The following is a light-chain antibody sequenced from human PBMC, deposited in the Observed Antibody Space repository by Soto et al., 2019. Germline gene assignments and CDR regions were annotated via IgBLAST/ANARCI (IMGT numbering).Light chain of an antibody. J-gene: IGKJ3*01. V-gene: IGKV1-39*01. CDR1: QNISSY. Sequence: DIQMTQSPSSLSASVGDRVTITCRASQNISSYLNWYQQKPGKAPKLLIYAASSLQSGVPSRFSGSGSGTDFTLTISSLQPEDFATYYCQQSYSTPLTFGPGTKVDV. CDR3: QQSYSTPLT. CDR2: AAS.